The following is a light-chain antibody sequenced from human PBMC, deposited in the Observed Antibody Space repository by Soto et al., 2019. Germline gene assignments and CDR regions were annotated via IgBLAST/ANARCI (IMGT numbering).Light chain of an antibody. J-gene: IGKJ4*01. CDR2: DAS. CDR3: RHYKTWPLT. CDR1: QGVGST. V-gene: IGKV3-15*01. Sequence: ELVLTQSPATLSVSPGERATLSCRASQGVGSTLAWYQQEPGQAPRLLIYDASTRATGILGRFSGDGSGTEFTLTISSLQSDDIRVYDCRHYKTWPLTFPGGT.